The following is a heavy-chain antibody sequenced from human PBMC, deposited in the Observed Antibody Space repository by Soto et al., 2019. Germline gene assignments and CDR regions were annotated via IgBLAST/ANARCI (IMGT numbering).Heavy chain of an antibody. CDR2: IKKDGSEK. D-gene: IGHD5-12*01. CDR3: ARLYLAATITSLDY. CDR1: VFTFSNYC. V-gene: IGHV3-7*01. J-gene: IGHJ4*02. Sequence: LRLSCAASVFTFSNYCLSWVRQAPGKGLEWVANIKKDGSEKYYVGSVVGRFTISRDNAENSLYLQMNSLRAEDTAVYYCARLYLAATITSLDYWGQGTLVTVSS.